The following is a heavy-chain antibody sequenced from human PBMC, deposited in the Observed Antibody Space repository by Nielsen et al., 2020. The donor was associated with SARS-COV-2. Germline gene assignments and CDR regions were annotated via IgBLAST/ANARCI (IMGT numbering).Heavy chain of an antibody. CDR2: IKQDGSEK. V-gene: IGHV3-7*03. CDR3: AREEYGSGSYLDY. Sequence: GESLKTPCAASGFTFSSYWMSWVRQAPGKGLEWVANIKQDGSEKYYVDSVKGRFTISRDNAKNSLYLQMNSLGAEDTAVYYCAREEYGSGSYLDYWGQGTLVTVSS. D-gene: IGHD3-10*01. CDR1: GFTFSSYW. J-gene: IGHJ4*02.